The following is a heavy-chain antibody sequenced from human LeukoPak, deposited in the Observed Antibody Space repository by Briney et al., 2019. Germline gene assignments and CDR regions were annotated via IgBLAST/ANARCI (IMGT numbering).Heavy chain of an antibody. V-gene: IGHV1-18*01. D-gene: IGHD6-13*01. Sequence: ASVKVSCKASGYTFTSYGISWVRQAPGQGLEWMGWISAYNGDTNYAQKLQGRFTMTRDTSTSTVYMGLSSLRSEDTAVYYCARELAAAGTPDFDYWGQGTLVTVSS. CDR3: ARELAAAGTPDFDY. CDR2: ISAYNGDT. CDR1: GYTFTSYG. J-gene: IGHJ4*02.